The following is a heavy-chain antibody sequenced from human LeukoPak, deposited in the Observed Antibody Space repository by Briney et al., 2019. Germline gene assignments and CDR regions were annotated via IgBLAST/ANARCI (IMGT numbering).Heavy chain of an antibody. J-gene: IGHJ4*02. Sequence: PGGSLRLSCAVSGFTFSSYSMNWVRQAPGKGLEWVSYISSSSSTIYYADSVKGRFTISRDNAKNSLYLQMNSLRAEDTAVYYCARKFGGNYGYFVYWGQGTLVTVSS. CDR2: ISSSSSTI. D-gene: IGHD4-23*01. V-gene: IGHV3-48*01. CDR3: ARKFGGNYGYFVY. CDR1: GFTFSSYS.